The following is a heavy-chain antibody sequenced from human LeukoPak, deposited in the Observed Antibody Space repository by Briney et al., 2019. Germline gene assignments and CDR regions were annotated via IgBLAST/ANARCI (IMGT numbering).Heavy chain of an antibody. D-gene: IGHD3-10*01. J-gene: IGHJ6*03. CDR1: GYTFTSYG. CDR2: INPNSGGT. Sequence: ASVKVSCKASGYTFTSYGISWVRQAPGQGLEWMGWINPNSGGTNYAQKFQGRVTMTRDTSISTAYMELSRLRSDDTAVYYCARSSKGSGSTYYYYYYMDVWGKGTTVTISS. V-gene: IGHV1-2*02. CDR3: ARSSKGSGSTYYYYYYMDV.